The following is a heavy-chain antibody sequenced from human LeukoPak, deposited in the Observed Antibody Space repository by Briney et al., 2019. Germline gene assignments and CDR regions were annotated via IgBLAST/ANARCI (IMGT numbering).Heavy chain of an antibody. CDR1: GFTFKSYD. CDR3: AKGFGTGAVAFDI. J-gene: IGHJ3*02. Sequence: GGSLRLSCAASGFTFKSYDMHWVRQVAGRGLEWVSGISWNSGSIGYADSVKGRFTISRDNAKNSLYLQMNSLRAEDMALYYCAKGFGTGAVAFDIWGQGTMVTVSS. D-gene: IGHD7-27*01. CDR2: ISWNSGSI. V-gene: IGHV3-9*03.